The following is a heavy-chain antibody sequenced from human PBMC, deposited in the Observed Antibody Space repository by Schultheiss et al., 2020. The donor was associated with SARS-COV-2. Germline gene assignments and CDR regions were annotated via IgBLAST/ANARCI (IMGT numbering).Heavy chain of an antibody. Sequence: GSLRLSCTVSGGSISSYYWGWIRQPPGKGLEWIGYIYYSGSTNYNPSLKSRVIITVDTSKNQFSLKLSSVTAADTAVYYCARDAKYCSSTSCYTGTWYFDLWGRGTLVTVSS. V-gene: IGHV4-59*12. D-gene: IGHD2-2*02. CDR1: GGSISSYY. J-gene: IGHJ2*01. CDR3: ARDAKYCSSTSCYTGTWYFDL. CDR2: IYYSGST.